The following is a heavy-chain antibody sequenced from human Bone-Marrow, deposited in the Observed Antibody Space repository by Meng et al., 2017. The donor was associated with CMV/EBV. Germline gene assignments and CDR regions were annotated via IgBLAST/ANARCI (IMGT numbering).Heavy chain of an antibody. J-gene: IGHJ4*02. D-gene: IGHD3-3*01. Sequence: GGSLRLSCAASGFTFSSYSMNWVRQAPGKGLEWVSSISSSSSYIYYADSVKGRFTISRDNAKNSLYLQMNSLRAEDTAVYYCTRDPSDFWTDIDYWGQGTLVTVSS. CDR1: GFTFSSYS. V-gene: IGHV3-21*01. CDR3: TRDPSDFWTDIDY. CDR2: ISSSSSYI.